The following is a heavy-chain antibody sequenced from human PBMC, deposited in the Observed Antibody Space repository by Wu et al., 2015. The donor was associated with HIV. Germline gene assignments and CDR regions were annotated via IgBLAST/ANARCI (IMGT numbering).Heavy chain of an antibody. Sequence: EVQLVQSGAEVKKPGATVKVSCKVSGYIFTDSFIHWVQQAPGTGLEWVGLVNPEDGEVIYTEKFQGRVTITADTSTDTAYMYLSSLRFEDTAVYYCATDSFLTMASYWGQGTLVTISS. CDR1: GYIFTDSF. D-gene: IGHD2/OR15-2a*01. V-gene: IGHV1-69-2*01. CDR2: VNPEDGEV. J-gene: IGHJ4*02. CDR3: ATDSFLTMASY.